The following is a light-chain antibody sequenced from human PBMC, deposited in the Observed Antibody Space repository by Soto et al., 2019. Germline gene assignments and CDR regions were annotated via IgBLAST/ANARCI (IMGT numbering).Light chain of an antibody. CDR1: QSVSSN. J-gene: IGKJ1*01. Sequence: EIVMTQSPATLSVSPGXRATLSCRASQSVSSNLAWYQQKPGQAPRLLIYGASTRATGIPARFSGSGSGTEFTLTISSLQSEDFAVYYCQQYNNWPPTGTFCQGTKVDIK. CDR2: GAS. V-gene: IGKV3-15*01. CDR3: QQYNNWPPTGT.